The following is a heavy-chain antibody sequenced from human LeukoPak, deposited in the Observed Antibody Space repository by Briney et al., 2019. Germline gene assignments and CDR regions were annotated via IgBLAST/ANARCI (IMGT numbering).Heavy chain of an antibody. CDR3: ARGEPRCSSTSCYANYYYYYRDV. V-gene: IGHV4-59*01. CDR2: IYYSGST. J-gene: IGHJ6*03. D-gene: IGHD2-2*01. CDR1: RGSISSDY. Sequence: SETLSLTCTVSRGSISSDYWSWIWQPLGEGLGWRWYIYYSGSTSYNPSLKSRVTISVDTSKNQFCLKLSSVTAADTAVYYCARGEPRCSSTSCYANYYYYYRDVWGKGTTVTVSS.